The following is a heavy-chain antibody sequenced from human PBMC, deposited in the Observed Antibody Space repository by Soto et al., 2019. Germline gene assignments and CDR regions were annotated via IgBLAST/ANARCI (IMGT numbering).Heavy chain of an antibody. CDR3: AADGYGDYVFDN. Sequence: SVKVSCKASGFTFTSSAMQWVRQARGQRLEWIGWIVVGSGNTNYAQKFQERVTITRDMSTSTAYMELSSLRSEDTAVYYCAADGYGDYVFDNWGQGTLVTVSS. CDR1: GFTFTSSA. J-gene: IGHJ4*02. D-gene: IGHD4-17*01. V-gene: IGHV1-58*02. CDR2: IVVGSGNT.